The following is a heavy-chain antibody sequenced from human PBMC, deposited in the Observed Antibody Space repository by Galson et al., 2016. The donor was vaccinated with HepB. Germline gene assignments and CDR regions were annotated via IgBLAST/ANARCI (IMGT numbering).Heavy chain of an antibody. CDR1: GGSLSGYY. V-gene: IGHV4-34*01. J-gene: IGHJ4*02. CDR3: ARVQVPRIHCSGVNCNPEYYFDY. CDR2: ISHSGRP. D-gene: IGHD2-15*01. Sequence: SETLSLTCAVYGGSLSGYYGSWIRQPPGKGLEWIGEISHSGRPNYSPSLKSRVIISVDTSKNQFSLKLSSLTAADTAVYYCARVQVPRIHCSGVNCNPEYYFDYWGQGTLVTVSS.